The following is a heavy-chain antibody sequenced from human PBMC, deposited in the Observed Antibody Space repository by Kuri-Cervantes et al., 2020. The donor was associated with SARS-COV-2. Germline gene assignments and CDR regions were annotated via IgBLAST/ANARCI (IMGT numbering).Heavy chain of an antibody. V-gene: IGHV5-10-1*01. Sequence: GESLKISCQGFGYTFTNFWISWVRQVPGKGLEWMGRIDPTDSYTKYSPSFQGHVTMSVDKSLNTAYLHWSSLKASDTAMYYCARRETYYYGSGSYYESYYGLDVWGQGTTVTVSS. CDR2: IDPTDSYT. CDR1: GYTFTNFW. CDR3: ARRETYYYGSGSYYESYYGLDV. J-gene: IGHJ6*02. D-gene: IGHD3-10*01.